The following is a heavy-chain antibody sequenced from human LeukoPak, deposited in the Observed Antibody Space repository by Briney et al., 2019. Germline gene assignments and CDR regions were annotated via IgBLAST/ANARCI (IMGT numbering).Heavy chain of an antibody. D-gene: IGHD6-13*01. J-gene: IGHJ5*02. Sequence: KTSETLSLTCTVSGGSISSYYWSWIRQPPGKGLEWIGYIYYSGSTNYNSSLKSRVAISVDTSKNQFSLKLSSVTAADTAVYYCAKSKQQLENYQLYNWFDPWGQGTLVTVSS. CDR2: IYYSGST. CDR3: AKSKQQLENYQLYNWFDP. V-gene: IGHV4-59*01. CDR1: GGSISSYY.